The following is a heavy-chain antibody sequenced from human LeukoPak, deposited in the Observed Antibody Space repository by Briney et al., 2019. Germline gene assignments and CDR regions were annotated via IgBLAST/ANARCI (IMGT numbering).Heavy chain of an antibody. Sequence: GGSLRLSCAASGLTFSSNGMSWVRQAPGKGLEWVSYISSSGSTIYYADSVKGRFTISRDNAKNSLYLQMNSLRAEDTAVYYCARADGYKLIDYWGQGTLVTVSS. J-gene: IGHJ4*02. CDR3: ARADGYKLIDY. CDR2: ISSSGSTI. CDR1: GLTFSSNG. V-gene: IGHV3-48*04. D-gene: IGHD5-24*01.